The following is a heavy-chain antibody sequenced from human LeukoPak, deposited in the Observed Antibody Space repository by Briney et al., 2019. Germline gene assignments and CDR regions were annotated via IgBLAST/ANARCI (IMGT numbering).Heavy chain of an antibody. CDR3: APAEET. D-gene: IGHD6-13*01. CDR1: RFTFRTYA. V-gene: IGHV3-23*01. J-gene: IGHJ5*02. CDR2: ISGSGGNT. Sequence: GGSLRLSCAASRFTFRTYASNWVRHGPGKGLEWVSGISGSGGNTYYADSVKGRFTISRDDSKNTMYLQIHSLRADDTAVYYCAPAEETWGQGTLVTVSS.